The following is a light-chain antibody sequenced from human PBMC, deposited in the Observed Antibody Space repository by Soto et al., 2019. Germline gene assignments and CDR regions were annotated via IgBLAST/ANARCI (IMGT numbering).Light chain of an antibody. V-gene: IGKV3-11*01. CDR2: DAL. CDR3: QQRSNWPPEFT. J-gene: IGKJ2*01. Sequence: EIVLTQSPSSLSVSPGERVTLSCRASQSVTSYLAWYQQKPGQSPRLLIYDALNRATGIPDRFSGSWSGTAFTLTISSLEPEDSAVYYCQQRSNWPPEFTFGKGTRVEIK. CDR1: QSVTSY.